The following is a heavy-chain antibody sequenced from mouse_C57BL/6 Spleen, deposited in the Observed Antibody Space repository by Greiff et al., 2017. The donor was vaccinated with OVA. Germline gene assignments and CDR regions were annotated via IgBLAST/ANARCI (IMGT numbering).Heavy chain of an antibody. CDR3: AIGTAQALFAY. Sequence: VQLQQPGAELVRPGSSVKLSCKASGYTFTSYWMHWVKQRPIQGLEWIGNIDPSDSETHYNQKFKDKATLTVDKSSSTAYMQLSSLTSEDSAVYYCAIGTAQALFAYWGQGTLVTVSA. D-gene: IGHD3-2*02. J-gene: IGHJ3*01. V-gene: IGHV1-52*01. CDR2: IDPSDSET. CDR1: GYTFTSYW.